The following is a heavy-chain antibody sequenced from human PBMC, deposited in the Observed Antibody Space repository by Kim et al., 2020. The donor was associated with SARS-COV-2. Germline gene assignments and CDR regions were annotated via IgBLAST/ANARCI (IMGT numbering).Heavy chain of an antibody. CDR2: IGTAGGT. Sequence: GGSLRLSCAASGFTFSSYDMHWVRQATGKGLEWVSAIGTAGGTYYPGSVKGRFTISRENAKNSLYLQMNSLRAGDTAVYYCARELKTSYYYYGMDVWGQGTTVTVSS. V-gene: IGHV3-13*04. CDR3: ARELKTSYYYYGMDV. CDR1: GFTFSSYD. J-gene: IGHJ6*02.